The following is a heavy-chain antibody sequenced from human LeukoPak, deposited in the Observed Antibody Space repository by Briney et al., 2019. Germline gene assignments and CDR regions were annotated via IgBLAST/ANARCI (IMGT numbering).Heavy chain of an antibody. J-gene: IGHJ4*02. D-gene: IGHD3-10*01. CDR2: ISSSSSTI. CDR3: ARDVLLWFGELSG. Sequence: GGSLRLSCAASGFTFSSYSMNWVRQAAGKGLEWVSYISSSSSTIYYADSVTGRFTISRDNAKNSLYLQMNSLRAEDTAVYYCARDVLLWFGELSGWGQGTLVTVSS. CDR1: GFTFSSYS. V-gene: IGHV3-48*01.